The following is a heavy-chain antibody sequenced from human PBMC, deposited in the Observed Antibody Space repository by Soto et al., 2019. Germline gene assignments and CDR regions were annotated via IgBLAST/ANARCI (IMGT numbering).Heavy chain of an antibody. Sequence: SETLSLTCTVSGGSVSSGSYYWSWIRQSPGKGLEWIGYIYYSGSTNYNPSLKSRPTISVDTSKNQFSLKLSSVTAADTAVYYCARMYYYDSSGPFDYWGQGTLVTVSS. CDR1: GGSVSSGSYY. D-gene: IGHD3-22*01. CDR3: ARMYYYDSSGPFDY. CDR2: IYYSGST. J-gene: IGHJ4*02. V-gene: IGHV4-61*01.